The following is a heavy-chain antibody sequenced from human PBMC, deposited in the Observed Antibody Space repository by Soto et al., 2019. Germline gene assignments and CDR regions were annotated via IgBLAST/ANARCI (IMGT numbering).Heavy chain of an antibody. V-gene: IGHV4-34*01. CDR2: INHSGST. Sequence: QVQLQQWGAGLLKPSETLSLTCAVYGGSFSGYYWSWIRQPPGKGLEWIGEINHSGSTNYNPSLKRRVTIPXXTXKXXFSLKLGSVTAADTAVYYCARGRGDGYDRADAFDIWGQGTMVTVSS. CDR3: ARGRGDGYDRADAFDI. D-gene: IGHD5-12*01. CDR1: GGSFSGYY. J-gene: IGHJ3*02.